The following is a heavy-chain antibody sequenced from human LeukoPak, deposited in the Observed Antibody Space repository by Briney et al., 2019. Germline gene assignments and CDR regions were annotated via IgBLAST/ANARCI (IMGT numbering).Heavy chain of an antibody. Sequence: GGSLRLSCAASGFTFSSYWMHWVRQAPGKGLVWVSAISGSGDNTNYADSVKGRFTISRDNAENRLFLQMHSLRVEDTAIYYCARRGSYFGGFDYWGQGTLVSVSS. CDR3: ARRGSYFGGFDY. CDR2: ISGSGDNT. V-gene: IGHV3-23*01. J-gene: IGHJ4*02. CDR1: GFTFSSYW. D-gene: IGHD1-26*01.